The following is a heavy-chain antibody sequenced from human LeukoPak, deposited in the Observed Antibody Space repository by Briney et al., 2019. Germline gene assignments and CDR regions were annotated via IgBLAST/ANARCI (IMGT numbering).Heavy chain of an antibody. J-gene: IGHJ4*02. Sequence: SETLSLTCTVSGGSISSSSYYWGWIRQPPGKGLEWIGSIYYSGSTYYNPSLKSRVTISVDTSKNQFSLKLSSATAADTAVYYCARHRYDFWSGSQYYFDYWGQGTLVTVSS. D-gene: IGHD3-3*01. CDR3: ARHRYDFWSGSQYYFDY. CDR1: GGSISSSSYY. V-gene: IGHV4-39*01. CDR2: IYYSGST.